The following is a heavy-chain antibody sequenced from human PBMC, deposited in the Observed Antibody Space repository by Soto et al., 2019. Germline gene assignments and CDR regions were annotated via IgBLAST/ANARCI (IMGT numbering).Heavy chain of an antibody. CDR3: ARRPAAEAFDI. CDR1: GYSISSSNW. CDR2: IYYSGTT. J-gene: IGHJ3*02. V-gene: IGHV4-28*01. Sequence: SETLSLTCAVSGYSISSSNWWGWIRQPPGKGLEWIGYIYYSGTTYYNPSLKSRVTFSVDTSKNQFSLKLSSVTAADTAVYYCARRPAAEAFDIWGQGTMVTVSS. D-gene: IGHD6-13*01.